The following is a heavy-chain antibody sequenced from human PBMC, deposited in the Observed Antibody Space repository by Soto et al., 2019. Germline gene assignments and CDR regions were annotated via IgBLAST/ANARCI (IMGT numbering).Heavy chain of an antibody. J-gene: IGHJ4*02. CDR3: ARVSTAMVDY. D-gene: IGHD5-18*01. Sequence: ASETLSLTCTVSGGSVSSGSYYWSWIRQPPGKGLEWIGYIYYSGSTNYNPSLKSRVTISVDTSKNQFSLKLSSVTAADTAVYYCARVSTAMVDYWGQGTLVTVSS. CDR1: GGSVSSGSYY. CDR2: IYYSGST. V-gene: IGHV4-61*01.